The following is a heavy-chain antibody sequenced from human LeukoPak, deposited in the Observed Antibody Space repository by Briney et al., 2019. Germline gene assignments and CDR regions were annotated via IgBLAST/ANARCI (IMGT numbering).Heavy chain of an antibody. D-gene: IGHD6-13*01. V-gene: IGHV4-39*01. Sequence: PSGTLSLTCTVSGGSISSSSSYWGWIRQPPGKGLEWIGNIYYSGSTYYNPSLKSRVTISVDTSKNQFSLKLSSVTAADTAVYYCARRAAAGHFDYWGQGTLVTVSS. CDR2: IYYSGST. CDR1: GGSISSSSSY. J-gene: IGHJ4*02. CDR3: ARRAAAGHFDY.